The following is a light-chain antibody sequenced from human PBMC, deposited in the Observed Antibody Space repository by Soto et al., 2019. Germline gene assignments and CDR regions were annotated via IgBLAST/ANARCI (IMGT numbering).Light chain of an antibody. V-gene: IGKV1-39*01. Sequence: DIQMTQSPSSLSASVGDRITITCRTSQNIFSYLNWYQQKAGQAPKLLIHSASTLESGVPSRFSGGGSGTDFTLTISGLQPEDFATYFCHQSYRTVWTFGQGTKVDIK. CDR2: SAS. J-gene: IGKJ1*01. CDR3: HQSYRTVWT. CDR1: QNIFSY.